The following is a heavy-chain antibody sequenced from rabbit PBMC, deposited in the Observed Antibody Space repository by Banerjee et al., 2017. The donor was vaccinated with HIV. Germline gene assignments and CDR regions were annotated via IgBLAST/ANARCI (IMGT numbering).Heavy chain of an antibody. CDR1: GFDFSSNYW. D-gene: IGHD8-1*01. Sequence: QEQLEESGGDLVKPEGSLTLTCTASGFDFSSNYWTCWVRQAPGKGLEWIACINTGRGSTYYASWAKGRFTIYKASSTTVTLQMTSLTAADTATYFCARDGIGGGSACEFGLWGPGTLVTVS. CDR3: ARDGIGGGSACEFGL. CDR2: INTGRGST. J-gene: IGHJ4*01. V-gene: IGHV1S45*01.